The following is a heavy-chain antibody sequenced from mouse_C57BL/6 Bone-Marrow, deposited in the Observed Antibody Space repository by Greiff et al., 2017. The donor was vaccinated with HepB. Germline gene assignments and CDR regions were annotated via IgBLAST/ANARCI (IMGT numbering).Heavy chain of an antibody. Sequence: DVMLVESGGGLVKPGGSLKLSCAASGFTFSSYAMSWVRQTPEKRLEWVATISDGGSYTYYPDNVKGRFTISRDNAKNNLYLQMSHLKSEDTAMYYCARGPIFYYAMDYWGQGTSVTVSS. CDR2: ISDGGSYT. V-gene: IGHV5-4*03. CDR3: ARGPIFYYAMDY. J-gene: IGHJ4*01. CDR1: GFTFSSYA.